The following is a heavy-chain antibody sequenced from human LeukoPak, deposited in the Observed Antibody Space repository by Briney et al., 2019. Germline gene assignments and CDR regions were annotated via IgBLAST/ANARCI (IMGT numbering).Heavy chain of an antibody. V-gene: IGHV4-59*01. J-gene: IGHJ4*02. CDR1: DDSISSYY. CDR3: ARGSGGDGSGSL. D-gene: IGHD3-10*01. CDR2: IYYSVIS. Sequence: SETLSLTCTVSDDSISSYYWSWIRQPPGKGLEWIGYIYYSVISDYNPSPTSRFTMSVDMSTKQISLNLNSVTAADTAVYYCARGSGGDGSGSLWGQGTLVTVSS.